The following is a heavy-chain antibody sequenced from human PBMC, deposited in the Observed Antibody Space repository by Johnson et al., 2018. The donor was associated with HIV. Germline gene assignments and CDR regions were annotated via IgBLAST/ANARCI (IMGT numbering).Heavy chain of an antibody. CDR1: GFTFSSYA. CDR3: AKHSSSWYDDAFDI. V-gene: IGHV3-30*04. J-gene: IGHJ3*02. Sequence: QVQLVESGGGLVQPGGSLRLSCAASGFTFSSYAMHWVRQAPGKGLEWVSIILSDGSNIYYADSVQGRFTISRDNSKNTLFLQMNSLRAEDTAVYYCAKHSSSWYDDAFDIWGQGTMVTVSS. D-gene: IGHD6-13*01. CDR2: ILSDGSNI.